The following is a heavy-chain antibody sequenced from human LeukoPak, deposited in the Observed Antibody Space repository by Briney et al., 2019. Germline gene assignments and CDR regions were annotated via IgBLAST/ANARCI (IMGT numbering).Heavy chain of an antibody. CDR3: ARGSGSYYRSPMDV. V-gene: IGHV1-69*04. J-gene: IGHJ6*02. Sequence: GASVKVSCKASGGSFNNYAISWVRQAPGQGLEWMGRIIPIFGIANSAQKFQGRVTITADKSTNTAYMELSSLRAEDTAVYYCARGSGSYYRSPMDVWGQGTTVTVSS. D-gene: IGHD1-26*01. CDR2: IIPIFGIA. CDR1: GGSFNNYA.